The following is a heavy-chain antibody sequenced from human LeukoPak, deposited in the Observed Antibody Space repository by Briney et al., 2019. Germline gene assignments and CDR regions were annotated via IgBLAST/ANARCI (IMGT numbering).Heavy chain of an antibody. CDR1: GGSISSYY. CDR2: IYYSGST. CDR3: ARGRQRWLQSSFDY. V-gene: IGHV4-59*01. D-gene: IGHD5-24*01. Sequence: SETLSLTCTVSGGSISSYYWSWIRQPAGKGLEWIGYIYYSGSTNYNPSLKSRVTISVDTSKNQFSLKLSSVTAADTAVYYCARGRQRWLQSSFDYWGQGTLVTVSS. J-gene: IGHJ4*02.